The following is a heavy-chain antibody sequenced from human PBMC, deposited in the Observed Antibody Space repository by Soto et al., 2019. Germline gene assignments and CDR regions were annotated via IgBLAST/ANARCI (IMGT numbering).Heavy chain of an antibody. Sequence: QLQLQESGPGLVKPSETLSLTCTVSGGSISSSGYSWGWIRQPPGKGLEYIGNIYYSGTTYYNPSLKSRVTISVDTSKNQFSLKLSSVTAADTAVYYCARHKSHSDWFDPRGQGTLVTVSS. CDR3: ARHKSHSDWFDP. V-gene: IGHV4-39*01. J-gene: IGHJ5*02. CDR2: IYYSGTT. CDR1: GGSISSSGYS.